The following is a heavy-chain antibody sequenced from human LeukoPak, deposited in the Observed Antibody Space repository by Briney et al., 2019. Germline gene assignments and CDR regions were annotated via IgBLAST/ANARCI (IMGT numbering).Heavy chain of an antibody. CDR1: GGTFSSYA. CDR3: TIRYFDWLSLDY. CDR2: IIPIFGAA. D-gene: IGHD3-9*01. Sequence: SVKVSCKASGGTFSSYAISWVRQAPGQGLEWMGGIIPIFGAANYAQKFQGRVTITADESTSTAYMELSSLRSEDTAVYYCTIRYFDWLSLDYWGQGTLVTVSS. V-gene: IGHV1-69*01. J-gene: IGHJ4*02.